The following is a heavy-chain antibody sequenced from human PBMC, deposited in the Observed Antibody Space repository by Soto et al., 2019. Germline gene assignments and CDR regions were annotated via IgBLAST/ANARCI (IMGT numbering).Heavy chain of an antibody. CDR2: IIPIFGTA. D-gene: IGHD3-22*01. Sequence: SVKVSCKASGGTFSSYAISCVLQSPLQWLEWMGGIIPIFGTANYAQKFQGRVTITADESTSTAYMELSSLRSEDTAVYYCARDSHDSSGYSGYYFDYWGQGTLVTVSS. V-gene: IGHV1-69*13. CDR1: GGTFSSYA. J-gene: IGHJ4*02. CDR3: ARDSHDSSGYSGYYFDY.